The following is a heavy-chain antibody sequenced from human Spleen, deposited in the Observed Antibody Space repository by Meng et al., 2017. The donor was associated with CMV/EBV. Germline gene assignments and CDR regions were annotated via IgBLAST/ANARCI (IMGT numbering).Heavy chain of an antibody. Sequence: ASVKVSCKASGGIFSRYAISWVRQAPGQGLEWMGRINPDGGSTTYSQKFQGGVTLTSDTSTNTVYMELSRLRYEDTAVYYCARDLVGYDAFDVWGQGTMVTVSS. CDR1: GGIFSRYA. CDR2: INPDGGST. CDR3: ARDLVGYDAFDV. D-gene: IGHD3-22*01. J-gene: IGHJ3*01. V-gene: IGHV1-46*01.